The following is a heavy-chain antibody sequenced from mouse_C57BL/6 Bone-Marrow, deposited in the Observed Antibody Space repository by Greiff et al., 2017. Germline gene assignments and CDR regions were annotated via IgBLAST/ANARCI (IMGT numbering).Heavy chain of an antibody. Sequence: QVQLQQSGAELVRPGTSVKVSCKASGYAFTNYLIEWVKQRPGQGLEWIGVINPGSGGTNYNEKFKGKATLTADKSSSTAYMQLSSLTSEDSAVYFCARWRGYRFAYWGQGTLVTVSA. V-gene: IGHV1-54*01. J-gene: IGHJ3*01. D-gene: IGHD2-2*01. CDR1: GYAFTNYL. CDR2: INPGSGGT. CDR3: ARWRGYRFAY.